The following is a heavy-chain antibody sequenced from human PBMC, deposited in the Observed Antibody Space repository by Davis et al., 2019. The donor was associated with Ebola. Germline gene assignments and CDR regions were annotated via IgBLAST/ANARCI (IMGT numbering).Heavy chain of an antibody. Sequence: GGSLRLSCAASGFTFSSYAMSWVRQAPGKGLEWVSAISGSGGSTYYADSVKGRFTISRGNSKNTLSLQMNSLRAEDTAVYYCARAVAATWSPFDNWGQGTLVTVSS. J-gene: IGHJ4*02. D-gene: IGHD6-19*01. V-gene: IGHV3-23*01. CDR3: ARAVAATWSPFDN. CDR1: GFTFSSYA. CDR2: ISGSGGST.